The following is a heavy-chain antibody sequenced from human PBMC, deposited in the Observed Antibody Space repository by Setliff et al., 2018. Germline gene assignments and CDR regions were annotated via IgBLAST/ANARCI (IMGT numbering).Heavy chain of an antibody. D-gene: IGHD1-1*01. V-gene: IGHV3-21*01. CDR3: ARAKGTTVATQYFDY. J-gene: IGHJ4*02. Sequence: GGSLRLSCAASGFTFSTYSLIWVRQAPGTGLEWVSSISPSSSHIYYADSAEGRFTISRDNAKNSLYLQLNSLRAEDTAVYYCARAKGTTVATQYFDYWGQGTLVTVSS. CDR2: ISPSSSHI. CDR1: GFTFSTYS.